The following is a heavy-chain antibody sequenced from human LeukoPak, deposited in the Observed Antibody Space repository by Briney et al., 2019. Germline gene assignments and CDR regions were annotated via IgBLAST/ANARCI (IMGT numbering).Heavy chain of an antibody. J-gene: IGHJ5*02. D-gene: IGHD2-2*01. CDR1: GYTFTGYY. Sequence: ASVKVSCKASGYTFTGYYMHWVRQAPGQGLEWKGWINPNSGGTNYAQKFQGWVTMTRDTSISTAYMELSRLRSDDTAVYYCARAKGYCSSTSCYAIWFDPWGQGTLVTVSS. CDR3: ARAKGYCSSTSCYAIWFDP. CDR2: INPNSGGT. V-gene: IGHV1-2*04.